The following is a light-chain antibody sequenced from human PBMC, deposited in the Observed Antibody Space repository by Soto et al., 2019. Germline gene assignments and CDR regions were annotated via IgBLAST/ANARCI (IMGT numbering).Light chain of an antibody. Sequence: QSVLTQPASVSGPPGQSITISCTGTSSDVGAYNYVSWYQHHPGKAPRLVIYDVTNRPSGISDRFSGSKSGNTASLTISGLLVEDEADYYCTSYTSISTYVFGTGTKLTVL. J-gene: IGLJ1*01. CDR1: SSDVGAYNY. CDR3: TSYTSISTYV. V-gene: IGLV2-14*01. CDR2: DVT.